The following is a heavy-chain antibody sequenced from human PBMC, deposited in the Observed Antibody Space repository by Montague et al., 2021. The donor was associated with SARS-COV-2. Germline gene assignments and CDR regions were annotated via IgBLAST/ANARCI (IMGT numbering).Heavy chain of an antibody. V-gene: IGHV2-70*11. Sequence: PALVKPTQTLTLTCTVSGFSLTTHGVCVTWIRQPPGGALEWLSRIDWDGATHYKPSLKTRLTLSQNTSKNQVVLTVTNVDPVDTDTYYCARMEWGTVYSPDFWGQGIKVTVSS. D-gene: IGHD2-15*01. J-gene: IGHJ4*02. CDR3: ARMEWGTVYSPDF. CDR1: GFSLTTHGVC. CDR2: IDWDGAT.